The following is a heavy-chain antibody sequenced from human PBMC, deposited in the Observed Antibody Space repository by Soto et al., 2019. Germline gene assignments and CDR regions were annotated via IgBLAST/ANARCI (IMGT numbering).Heavy chain of an antibody. J-gene: IGHJ4*02. CDR1: GYTFTGYA. CDR3: ARAVAVAADFDY. D-gene: IGHD6-19*01. CDR2: INAGNGNT. Sequence: QVQLVQSGAEEKKPGASVKVSCKASGYTFTGYAMHWVRQAPGQRLEWMGWINAGNGNTKYSQKFQGRVAITRDTSATAAYMELRSLSSDDTAVYSCARAVAVAADFDYWGPGTLVNVSS. V-gene: IGHV1-3*05.